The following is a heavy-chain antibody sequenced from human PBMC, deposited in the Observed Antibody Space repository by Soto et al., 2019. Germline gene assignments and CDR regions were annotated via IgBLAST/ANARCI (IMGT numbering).Heavy chain of an antibody. Sequence: GDSVKGSCKASGATFRSYAISWVRHAPGQVLEWMGGLIPIFGTANYAQKFQGRVTITADESTSTAYMELSSLRSEDTAVYYCARNTGGYQYNWFDPWGQGILVTVSS. CDR3: ARNTGGYQYNWFDP. V-gene: IGHV1-69*13. CDR2: LIPIFGTA. J-gene: IGHJ5*02. CDR1: GATFRSYA. D-gene: IGHD3-22*01.